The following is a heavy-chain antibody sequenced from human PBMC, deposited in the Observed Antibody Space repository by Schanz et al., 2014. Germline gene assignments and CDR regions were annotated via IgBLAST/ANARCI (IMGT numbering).Heavy chain of an antibody. J-gene: IGHJ4*02. D-gene: IGHD5-12*01. V-gene: IGHV3-74*01. CDR2: INSVGSNT. CDR1: GFTFSSHW. Sequence: EVQLVQSGGGLVQPGGSLRLSCAASGFTFSSHWMHWVRQDPGKGLVWVARINSVGSNTDYADSVKGRFTISRDNSKNTLYLQMNSLRPEDTAVYYCARDFHGYGPHLDYWGQGSLVTVSS. CDR3: ARDFHGYGPHLDY.